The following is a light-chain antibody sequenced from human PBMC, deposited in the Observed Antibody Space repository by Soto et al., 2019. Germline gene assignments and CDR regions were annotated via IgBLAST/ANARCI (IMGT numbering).Light chain of an antibody. V-gene: IGKV3-11*01. Sequence: EIVLTQSLATLSLSPGDRATLSCTASQSVTSFLAWYQQKPGQAPRLLIYDASNMATGIPARFSDCGSWTDFTLTISSLVPEDFAVYYCQQRSNWQVTFGGGTKVEIK. CDR2: DAS. CDR3: QQRSNWQVT. CDR1: QSVTSF. J-gene: IGKJ4*01.